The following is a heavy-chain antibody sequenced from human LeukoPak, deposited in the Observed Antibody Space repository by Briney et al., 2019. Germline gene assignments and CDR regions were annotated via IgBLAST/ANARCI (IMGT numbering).Heavy chain of an antibody. CDR2: IYPGDSAT. J-gene: IGHJ3*02. D-gene: IGHD2-2*01. Sequence: GESLKISCKGSGYSFTSYWIGWVRQMPVKGREWMGIIYPGDSATRYSPSFQGQVTISADKSISTAYLQWSSLKASDTAMYSCASVCSSTSCNDAFDIWGQGTMVTVSS. V-gene: IGHV5-51*01. CDR3: ASVCSSTSCNDAFDI. CDR1: GYSFTSYW.